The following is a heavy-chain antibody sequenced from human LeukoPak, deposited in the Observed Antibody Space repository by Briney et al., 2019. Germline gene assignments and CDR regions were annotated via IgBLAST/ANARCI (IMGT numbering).Heavy chain of an antibody. CDR2: ISWDGDNT. CDR3: AKGMNYYDSSVYYYEGDAFDI. V-gene: IGHV3-43*01. CDR1: GFTFSTYW. D-gene: IGHD3-22*01. Sequence: GGSLRLSCAASGFTFSTYWMYWVRQAPGKGLVWVSLISWDGDNTYYADSVNGRFTISRDNSKNSLYLQMNSLRNEDTALYYCAKGMNYYDSSVYYYEGDAFDIWGQGTMVTVSS. J-gene: IGHJ3*02.